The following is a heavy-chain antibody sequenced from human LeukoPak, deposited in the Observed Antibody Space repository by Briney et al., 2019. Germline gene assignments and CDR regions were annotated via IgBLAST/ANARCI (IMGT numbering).Heavy chain of an antibody. CDR2: INSDGSST. V-gene: IGHV3-74*01. CDR3: ARSSDIVLMGVEY. CDR1: GFTFDDYG. D-gene: IGHD2-8*01. Sequence: GGSLRLSCAASGFTFDDYGMSWVRQAPGKGLEWVSRINSDGSSTSYADSVKGRFTISRDNAKNTLYLQMNSLRAEDTAVYYCARSSDIVLMGVEYWGQGTLVTVSS. J-gene: IGHJ4*02.